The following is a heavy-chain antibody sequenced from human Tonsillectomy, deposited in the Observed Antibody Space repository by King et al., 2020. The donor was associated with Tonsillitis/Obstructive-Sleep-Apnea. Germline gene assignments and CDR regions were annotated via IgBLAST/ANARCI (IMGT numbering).Heavy chain of an antibody. CDR2: IYHSGST. CDR1: GGSISSDY. J-gene: IGHJ3*02. V-gene: IGHV4-59*01. Sequence: QLQESGPGLVKPSETLSLTCIVSGGSISSDYWSWIRQPPGKGLEWIGYIYHSGSTNYNPSLKSRVTISVDTSKNQFSLKLTSVTAADTAVYYCARDMVLEAGGDAFDIWGQGTMVTVSS. D-gene: IGHD2-8*01. CDR3: ARDMVLEAGGDAFDI.